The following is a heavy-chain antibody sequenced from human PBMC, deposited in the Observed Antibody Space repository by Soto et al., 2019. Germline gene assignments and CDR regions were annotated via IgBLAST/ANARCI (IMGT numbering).Heavy chain of an antibody. V-gene: IGHV3-53*01. J-gene: IGHJ6*02. CDR1: GCNVSSNY. CDR3: ARDWRIAARPNYGMDV. D-gene: IGHD6-6*01. Sequence: GGSLSLSCAASGCNVSSNYVSWVRPAPGKGLEWVSVIYSGGSTYYADSVKGRFTISRDNSKNTLYLQMNSLRAEDTAVYYCARDWRIAARPNYGMDVWGQGTTVTVSS. CDR2: IYSGGST.